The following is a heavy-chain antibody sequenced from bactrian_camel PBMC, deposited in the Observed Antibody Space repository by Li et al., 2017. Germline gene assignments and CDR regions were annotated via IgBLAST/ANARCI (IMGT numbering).Heavy chain of an antibody. Sequence: VQLVESGGGSALAGGSVRLSCAASGYTYNRNCMAWFRQAPGKEPEGVVGIDNAGSASYNDPVKGRFAVSTDNAKNTLYLQMNNLNPEDSAMYYCAVRGSRGACTLTLSAFDIWGQGTQVTVS. CDR1: GYTYNRNC. J-gene: IGHJ4*01. CDR2: IDNAGSAS. D-gene: IGHD1*01. V-gene: IGHV3S6*01. CDR3: AVRGSRGACTLTLSAFDI.